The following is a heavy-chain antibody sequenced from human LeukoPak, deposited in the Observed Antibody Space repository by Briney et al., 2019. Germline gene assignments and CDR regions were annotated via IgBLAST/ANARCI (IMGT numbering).Heavy chain of an antibody. V-gene: IGHV3-7*01. CDR1: GFTFSSYW. Sequence: GGSLRLSCAASGFTFSSYWMSWVRQAPGKGLEWVANMKYDGSEKDYVDSVKGRFTISRDNAKNSLYLQMNSLGAEDTAVYYCARDRGIVVVIAKFDYWGQGTLATVSS. D-gene: IGHD2-21*01. CDR2: MKYDGSEK. CDR3: ARDRGIVVVIAKFDY. J-gene: IGHJ4*02.